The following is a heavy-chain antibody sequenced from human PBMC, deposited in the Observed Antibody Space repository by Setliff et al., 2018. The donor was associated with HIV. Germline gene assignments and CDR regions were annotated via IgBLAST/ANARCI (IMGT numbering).Heavy chain of an antibody. Sequence: ASVKVSCKASGYTFTSHAIHWVRQALGQGLEWMGWINTGNGNTKYSQKFQDRVTITRDTSANTGYMELSGLRSEDTAVYYCARDRVPKRGYTYREPDFDSWGQGTLVTVSS. J-gene: IGHJ5*01. V-gene: IGHV1-3*04. CDR1: GYTFTSHA. CDR2: INTGNGNT. CDR3: ARDRVPKRGYTYREPDFDS. D-gene: IGHD5-12*01.